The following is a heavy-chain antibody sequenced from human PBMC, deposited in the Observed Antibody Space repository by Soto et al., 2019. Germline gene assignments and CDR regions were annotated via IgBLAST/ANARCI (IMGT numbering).Heavy chain of an antibody. D-gene: IGHD3-16*01. Sequence: EVQLLESGGGLVQPGGSLRLSCAASGFTFSSYAMTWVRQAPGKGLEWVSGIRATADSPYYADSVKGRFTISKDNSKNILYLQMNSLRDEDTAVYYCAKNPHIGYEYSWFAHWGQGTLVTVSS. CDR2: IRATADSP. J-gene: IGHJ5*02. CDR1: GFTFSSYA. V-gene: IGHV3-23*01. CDR3: AKNPHIGYEYSWFAH.